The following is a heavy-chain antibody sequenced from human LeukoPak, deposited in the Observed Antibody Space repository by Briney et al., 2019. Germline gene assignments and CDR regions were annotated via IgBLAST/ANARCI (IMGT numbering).Heavy chain of an antibody. CDR3: ARDSRYCSGGSCYVYYYYGMDV. Sequence: SGTLSLTCAVSGGSISSSNWWSWVRQPPGKGLEWIGEIYHSESTNYNPSLKSRVTISVDKSKNQFSLKLSSVTAADTAVYYCARDSRYCSGGSCYVYYYYGMDVWGKGTTVTVSS. V-gene: IGHV4-4*02. J-gene: IGHJ6*04. D-gene: IGHD2-15*01. CDR1: GGSISSSNW. CDR2: IYHSEST.